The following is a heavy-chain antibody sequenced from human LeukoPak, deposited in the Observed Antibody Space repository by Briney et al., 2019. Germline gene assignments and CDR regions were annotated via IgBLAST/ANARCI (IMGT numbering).Heavy chain of an antibody. J-gene: IGHJ4*02. CDR3: AKGDGSNSQPDY. V-gene: IGHV3-64D*06. CDR2: ISTDGRST. D-gene: IGHD4-23*01. CDR1: GFTFSRYA. Sequence: PGGSLRLSCSASGFTFSRYAMHWVRQAPGKGLEYVSAISTDGRSTYYADSVKGRFTISRDNSKNTLCLLMSSLRAEDTAVYYCAKGDGSNSQPDYWGQGTLVSVSS.